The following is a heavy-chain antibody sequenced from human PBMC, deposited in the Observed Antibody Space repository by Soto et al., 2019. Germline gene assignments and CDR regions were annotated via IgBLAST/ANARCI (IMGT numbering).Heavy chain of an antibody. V-gene: IGHV3-15*01. CDR3: AKDLPVTAGGPLAY. CDR2: IKSKPDGGTR. D-gene: IGHD3-16*01. CDR1: GLTFTNAW. Sequence: EVQLVESGGGLVKPGESLRLSCAVSGLTFTNAWMTWVRQAPGKGLEWVGHIKSKPDGGTRDYGAPVKGRFIISRDDSKNTLYLDLNSLKTEDTAVYYSAKDLPVTAGGPLAYWGQGAQVIVSS. J-gene: IGHJ4*02.